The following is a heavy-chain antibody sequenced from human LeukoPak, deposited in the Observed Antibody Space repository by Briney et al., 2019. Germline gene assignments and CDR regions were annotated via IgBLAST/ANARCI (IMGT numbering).Heavy chain of an antibody. CDR3: ARDRGVVVPAADDAFDI. CDR2: INPNSGGT. D-gene: IGHD2-2*01. J-gene: IGHJ3*02. V-gene: IGHV1-2*02. Sequence: ASVKVSCKASGYTFTGYYMHWVRQAPGQGLEWMGWINPNSGGTNYAQKFQGRVTMTRDTSISTAYMELSRLRSDDTAVYYCARDRGVVVPAADDAFDIWGQGTMVTVSS. CDR1: GYTFTGYY.